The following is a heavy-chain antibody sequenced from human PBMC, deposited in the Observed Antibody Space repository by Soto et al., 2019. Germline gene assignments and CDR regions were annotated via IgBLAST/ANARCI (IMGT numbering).Heavy chain of an antibody. CDR3: ARHSGGYYYAFDY. V-gene: IGHV3-23*01. J-gene: IGHJ4*02. Sequence: GGSLRLSCAASGFTFSNYAMSWVRQAPGKGLEWVSTVSGRDGSTYYADSVKGRFTIPRDNSKNTLYLQMNSLRGEDTAKYYCARHSGGYYYAFDYWGQGTLVTVSS. CDR2: VSGRDGST. D-gene: IGHD3-22*01. CDR1: GFTFSNYA.